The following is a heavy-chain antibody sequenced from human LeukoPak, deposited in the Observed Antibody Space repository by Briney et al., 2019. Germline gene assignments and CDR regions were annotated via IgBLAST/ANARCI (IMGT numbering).Heavy chain of an antibody. J-gene: IGHJ4*02. CDR1: GFTFSSYS. CDR2: ISGSGSGT. V-gene: IGHV3-23*01. CDR3: AKDLKEAHLFGFNCFDY. D-gene: IGHD3-10*01. Sequence: PGGSLRLSCAASGFTFSSYSMNWVRQAPGKGLEWVSAISGSGSGTFYADSVRGRFTISRDNSKNTLYLQMNSLRAEDTAVYYCAKDLKEAHLFGFNCFDYWGQGTLVTVSS.